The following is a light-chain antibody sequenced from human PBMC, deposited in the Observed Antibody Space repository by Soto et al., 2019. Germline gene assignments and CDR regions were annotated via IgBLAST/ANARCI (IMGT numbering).Light chain of an antibody. CDR1: QSVSNY. CDR2: DAS. V-gene: IGKV3-11*01. J-gene: IGKJ2*01. CDR3: QQRSSWYS. Sequence: EIVLTQSPATLSLSPGEGATLSCRASQSVSNYIAWYQQKPGQAPRVLIYDASNRAAGVPARFSGSGSGTDCTLTISSLEPEDLAVYYCQQRSSWYSFGQGTKLAIK.